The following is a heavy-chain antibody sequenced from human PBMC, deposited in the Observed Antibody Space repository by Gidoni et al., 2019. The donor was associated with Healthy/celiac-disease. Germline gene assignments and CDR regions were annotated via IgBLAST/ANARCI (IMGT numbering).Heavy chain of an antibody. CDR3: ARQKGTVQNWFDP. Sequence: QLQLQESGPGLVKPSETLSLTCTVSGGPISSSSYYGGWIRPPPGKGLEWIGSIYYSGITYYNPSLKSRVTISVDTSKNQFSLKLSSVTAADTAVYYCARQKGTVQNWFDPWGQGTLVTVSS. CDR1: GGPISSSSYY. V-gene: IGHV4-39*01. D-gene: IGHD4-17*01. CDR2: IYYSGIT. J-gene: IGHJ5*02.